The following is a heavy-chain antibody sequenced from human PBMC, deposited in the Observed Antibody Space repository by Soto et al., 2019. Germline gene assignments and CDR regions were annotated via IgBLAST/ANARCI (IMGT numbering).Heavy chain of an antibody. CDR2: INAGNGNT. V-gene: IGHV1-18*01. CDR3: ARGIKYGDYSRWFDP. J-gene: IGHJ5*02. Sequence: EASVKVSCKASGYTFTSYGISWVRQAPGQGLEWMGWINAGNGNTKYSQKLQGRVTITRDTSTSTAYMELSSLRSEDTAVYYCARGIKYGDYSRWFDPWGPGTLVTVSS. D-gene: IGHD4-17*01. CDR1: GYTFTSYG.